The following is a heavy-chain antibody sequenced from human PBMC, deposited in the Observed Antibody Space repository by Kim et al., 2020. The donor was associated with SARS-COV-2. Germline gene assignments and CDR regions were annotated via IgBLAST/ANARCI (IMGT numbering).Heavy chain of an antibody. D-gene: IGHD3-22*01. CDR2: MYFSGRT. CDR3: ARHSYDSSPFLDF. Sequence: SETLSLTCNVSGASISSSYYWGWIRQPPGKELEWIGNMYFSGRTYYNPSLKSRVTISVDTSNNQFSLQLSSVTAADTAVYYCARHSYDSSPFLDFWGQGTLVTVSS. V-gene: IGHV4-39*01. J-gene: IGHJ4*02. CDR1: GASISSSYY.